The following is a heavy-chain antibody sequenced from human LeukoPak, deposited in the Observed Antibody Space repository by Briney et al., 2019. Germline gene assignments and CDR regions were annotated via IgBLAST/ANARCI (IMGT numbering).Heavy chain of an antibody. CDR3: ASGARYCSGGSCSY. CDR2: IYHSGST. J-gene: IGHJ4*02. D-gene: IGHD2-15*01. CDR1: GFTFSSYA. Sequence: GSLRLSCAASGFTFSSYAMHWVRQPPGKGLEWIGSIYHSGSTYYNPSLKSRVTISVDTSKNQFSLKLSSVTAADTAVYYCASGARYCSGGSCSYWGQGTLVTVSS. V-gene: IGHV4-38-2*01.